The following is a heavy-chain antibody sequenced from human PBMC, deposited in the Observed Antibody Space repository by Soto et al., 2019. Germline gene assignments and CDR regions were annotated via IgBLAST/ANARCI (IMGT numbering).Heavy chain of an antibody. D-gene: IGHD2-15*01. CDR3: ARGLLIYCSGGSCYSSYYYYGMDV. CDR1: GFTFSSYA. J-gene: IGHJ6*02. CDR2: ISYDGSNK. Sequence: SLRLSCAASGFTFSSYAMHWVRQAPGKGLEWVAVISYDGSNKYYADSVKGRFTISRDNSKNTLYLQMNSLRAEDTAVYYCARGLLIYCSGGSCYSSYYYYGMDVWGQGTTVTVSS. V-gene: IGHV3-30-3*01.